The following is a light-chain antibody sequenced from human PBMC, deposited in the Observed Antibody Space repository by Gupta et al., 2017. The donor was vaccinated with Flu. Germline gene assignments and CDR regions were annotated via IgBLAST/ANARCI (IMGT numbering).Light chain of an antibody. J-gene: IGKJ2*01. CDR1: QSLNYK. CDR3: QQYYNWPFT. CDR2: GSS. V-gene: IGKV3-15*01. Sequence: PATLSVSPGETATLSCRASQSLNYKLAWYQQKFGQPPRLLVYGSSTRASGVPARFSGTGSGTEFALTIDSLQSEDFVVYYCQQYYNWPFTFGQGTKLEIK.